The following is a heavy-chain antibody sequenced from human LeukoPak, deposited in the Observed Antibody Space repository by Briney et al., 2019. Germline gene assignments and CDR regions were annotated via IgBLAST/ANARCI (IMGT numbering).Heavy chain of an antibody. Sequence: GGSLRLSCAASGFTFSSYGMHWVRQAPGKGLEWVAIISYDGSNKYYADSVKGRFTISRDNSKNTLYLQMNSLRAEDTAVYYCTKGCRYCSGGSQDYWGQGTLVAVSS. V-gene: IGHV3-30*18. CDR3: TKGCRYCSGGSQDY. J-gene: IGHJ4*02. CDR1: GFTFSSYG. D-gene: IGHD2-15*01. CDR2: ISYDGSNK.